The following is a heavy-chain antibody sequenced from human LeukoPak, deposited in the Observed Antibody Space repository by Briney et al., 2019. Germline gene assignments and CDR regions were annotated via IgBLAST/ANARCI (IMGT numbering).Heavy chain of an antibody. CDR3: AREVVPAATKTDAFDI. V-gene: IGHV7-4-1*02. CDR2: INTNTGNP. D-gene: IGHD2-2*01. CDR1: GYTFTSYA. Sequence: ASVKVSCKASGYTFTSYAMNWVRQAPGQGLEWMGWINTNTGNPTYAQGFTGRFVFSLDTSVSTAYLQISSLKAEDTAVYYCAREVVPAATKTDAFDIWGQGTMVTVSS. J-gene: IGHJ3*02.